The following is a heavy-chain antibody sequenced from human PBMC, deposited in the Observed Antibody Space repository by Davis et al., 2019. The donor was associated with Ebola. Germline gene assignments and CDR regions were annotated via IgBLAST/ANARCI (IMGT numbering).Heavy chain of an antibody. V-gene: IGHV4-59*11. CDR2: IYYSGST. D-gene: IGHD3/OR15-3a*01. CDR3: ARGGLDLDY. CDR1: GGSISSHY. Sequence: PGGSLRLSCTVSGGSISSHYWSWIRQPPGKGLEWIGYIYYSGSTNYNPSLKSRVTISVDTSKNQFSLKLSSVTAADTAVYYCARGGLDLDYWGQGTLVTVSS. J-gene: IGHJ4*02.